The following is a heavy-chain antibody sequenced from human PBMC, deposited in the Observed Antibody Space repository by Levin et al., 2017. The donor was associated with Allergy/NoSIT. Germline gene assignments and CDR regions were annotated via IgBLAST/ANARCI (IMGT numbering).Heavy chain of an antibody. J-gene: IGHJ4*02. CDR2: IYYSGTT. V-gene: IGHV4-39*01. D-gene: IGHD3-22*01. CDR3: ARLRYYFDRSGFVADS. CDR1: GGSIISSSYY. Sequence: SETLSLTCTVSGGSIISSSYYWGWIRQSPGKALEYIGSIYYSGTTNDNPSLKSRVTVSVDTSKNQFSLKLTSVTASDTAVYYCARLRYYFDRSGFVADSWGLGTLVTVS.